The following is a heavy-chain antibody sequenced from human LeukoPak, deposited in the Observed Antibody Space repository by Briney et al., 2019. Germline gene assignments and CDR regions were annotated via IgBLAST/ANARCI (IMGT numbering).Heavy chain of an antibody. D-gene: IGHD3-3*01. CDR2: ISSSSSYI. CDR3: ATRREYDFWSGYLYYFDY. V-gene: IGHV3-21*01. CDR1: GFTFSSYS. Sequence: GGSLRLSCAASGFTFSSYSMNWVRQAPGKGLEWVSSISSSSSYIYYADSVKGRFTISRDNAKNSLYLQMNSLRAEDTAVYYCATRREYDFWSGYLYYFDYWGQGTLVTVSS. J-gene: IGHJ4*02.